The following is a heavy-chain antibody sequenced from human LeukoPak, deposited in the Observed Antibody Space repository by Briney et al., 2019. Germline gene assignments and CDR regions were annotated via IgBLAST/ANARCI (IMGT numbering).Heavy chain of an antibody. J-gene: IGHJ4*02. CDR2: ISYDGSNK. D-gene: IGHD3-22*01. Sequence: PGRSLRLSCAASGFTFSSYAMHWVRQAPGKELEWVAVISYDGSNKYYADSVKGRFTISRDNSKNTLYLQMNSLRAEDTAVYYCVRGMNYDSSGYPGPLDYWGQGTLVTVSS. CDR1: GFTFSSYA. V-gene: IGHV3-30-3*01. CDR3: VRGMNYDSSGYPGPLDY.